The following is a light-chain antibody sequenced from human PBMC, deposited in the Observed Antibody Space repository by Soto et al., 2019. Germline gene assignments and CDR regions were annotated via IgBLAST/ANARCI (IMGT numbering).Light chain of an antibody. Sequence: QSVLTQPASVSGSPGQSITISCTGTSSDVGGYNYVSWYQQHPGKAPKLMIYEVSNRPSGVSNRFSGSKSGNTASLTISGLQAEDEADYYCSSYTSSSTLGYVFGPGTKLPVL. J-gene: IGLJ1*01. CDR1: SSDVGGYNY. CDR2: EVS. V-gene: IGLV2-14*01. CDR3: SSYTSSSTLGYV.